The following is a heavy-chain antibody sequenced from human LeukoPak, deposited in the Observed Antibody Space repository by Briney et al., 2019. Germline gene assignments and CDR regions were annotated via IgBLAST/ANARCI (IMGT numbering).Heavy chain of an antibody. CDR3: ARMSTHRRWRWRGFDY. Sequence: PSETLSLTCAVYVGSFSGYYWSWIRQPPGKGLEWIGEINHSGSTNYNPSLKSRVTISVDTSKNQFSLKLSSVTAADTAVYYCARMSTHRRWRWRGFDYWGQGTLVTVSS. D-gene: IGHD3-3*01. J-gene: IGHJ4*02. CDR2: INHSGST. V-gene: IGHV4-34*01. CDR1: VGSFSGYY.